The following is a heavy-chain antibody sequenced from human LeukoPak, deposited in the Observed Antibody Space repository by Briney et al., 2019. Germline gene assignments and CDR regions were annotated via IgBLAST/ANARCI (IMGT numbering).Heavy chain of an antibody. V-gene: IGHV4-4*02. CDR3: AIAGQWLASRPHDS. J-gene: IGHJ4*02. CDR1: GGSITSSNW. Sequence: SETLSLTCAVSGGSITSSNWWSWVRQSPGKGLEWIGEIYHTGNTNYNPSLTNRLTISVDKSKNQFSLMLNSVTAADTAVYYCAIAGQWLASRPHDSWGQGTLVTVSS. CDR2: IYHTGNT. D-gene: IGHD6-19*01.